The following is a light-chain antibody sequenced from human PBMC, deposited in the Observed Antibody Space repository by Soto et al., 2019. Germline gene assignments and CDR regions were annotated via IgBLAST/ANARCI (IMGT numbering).Light chain of an antibody. CDR3: QQYNNWPPIT. CDR1: HIVSSN. J-gene: IGKJ5*01. Sequence: EVVMTQSPSTLSVAPLERSTLSSIASHIVSSNLAWYQQKPGQAPRLLLYGAYTRATGIPARFSGSGSGTEFTLTIRSLQSEDFAVYYCQQYNNWPPITLGQGTRLEIK. V-gene: IGKV3-15*01. CDR2: GAY.